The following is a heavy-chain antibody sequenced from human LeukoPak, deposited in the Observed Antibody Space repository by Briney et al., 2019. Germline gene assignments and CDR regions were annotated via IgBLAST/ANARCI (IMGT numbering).Heavy chain of an antibody. CDR3: AKDENSGWSYFDD. V-gene: IGHV3-23*01. CDR1: GFTFSTCG. CDR2: ISGNDDGT. Sequence: GGSLRLSCTASGFTFSTCGMTWVRQAPGKGLEWVSSISGNDDGTYYADSVKGRFTISRDNSKNTLYLQMNSLRAEDTAVYYCAKDENSGWSYFDDWGQGTLVTVSS. J-gene: IGHJ4*02. D-gene: IGHD6-19*01.